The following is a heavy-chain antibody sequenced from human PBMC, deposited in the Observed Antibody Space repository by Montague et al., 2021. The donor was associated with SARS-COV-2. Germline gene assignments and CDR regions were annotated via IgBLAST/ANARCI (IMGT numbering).Heavy chain of an antibody. Sequence: SLRLSCAASGFTLSSYAMNWVRQAPGKGLEWVSSISGSDDTTYYADSVKGRFTISRDNSKNTLYLQMNSLRAEDTAVYYCAKDRIVVVVAALFDPWGQGTLVTVSS. V-gene: IGHV3-23*01. J-gene: IGHJ5*02. CDR1: GFTLSSYA. CDR3: AKDRIVVVVAALFDP. CDR2: ISGSDDTT. D-gene: IGHD2-15*01.